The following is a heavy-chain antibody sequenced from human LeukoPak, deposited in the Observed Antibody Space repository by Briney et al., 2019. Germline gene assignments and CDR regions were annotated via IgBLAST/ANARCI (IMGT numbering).Heavy chain of an antibody. Sequence: GGSLRLSCAASGFTFSSFSMNWVRQALGKGLEWVSSISSISSYIYYADSLKGRFTISRDNAKNSLYLQMNSLRADDTAVYYCARDACTGGSCYPNFDYWGQGTLVTVSS. J-gene: IGHJ4*02. CDR3: ARDACTGGSCYPNFDY. CDR1: GFTFSSFS. V-gene: IGHV3-21*01. CDR2: ISSISSYI. D-gene: IGHD2-15*01.